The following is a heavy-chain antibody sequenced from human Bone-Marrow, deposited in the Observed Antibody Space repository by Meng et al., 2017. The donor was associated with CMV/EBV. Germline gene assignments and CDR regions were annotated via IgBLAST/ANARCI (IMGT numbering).Heavy chain of an antibody. J-gene: IGHJ5*01. D-gene: IGHD2-15*01. Sequence: EGSGFNCNTKWHVWVRATAGRGLGWIGITYHGDCETRANPAIDGQVTISDDSSISTDYLHWNSLKASDTAIYYCARAGLPAATFDSWGQGTLVTVSS. CDR3: ARAGLPAATFDS. V-gene: IGHV5-51*01. CDR1: GFNCNTKW. CDR2: TYHGDCET.